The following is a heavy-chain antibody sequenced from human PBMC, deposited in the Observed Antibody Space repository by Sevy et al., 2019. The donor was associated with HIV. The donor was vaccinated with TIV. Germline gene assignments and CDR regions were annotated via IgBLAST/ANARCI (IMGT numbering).Heavy chain of an antibody. Sequence: SETLSLTCTVSGGSISSYYWNWIRQPPGKGLEWIGYIYYSGSTNYNPSLKSRVTISVDTSKNQFSLKLSSVTAADTAVYYCAREGWAVAGTFAFDYWGQGTLVTVSS. CDR3: AREGWAVAGTFAFDY. CDR2: IYYSGST. D-gene: IGHD6-19*01. CDR1: GGSISSYY. V-gene: IGHV4-59*01. J-gene: IGHJ4*02.